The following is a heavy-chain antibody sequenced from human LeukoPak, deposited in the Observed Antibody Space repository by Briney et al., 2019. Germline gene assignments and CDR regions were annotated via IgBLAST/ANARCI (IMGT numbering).Heavy chain of an antibody. CDR2: IYTSGST. CDR1: GGSISSYY. V-gene: IGHV4-4*07. J-gene: IGHJ4*02. D-gene: IGHD2-21*02. Sequence: SETLSLTCSVSGGSISSYYGSWIRQPAGKGLEWIGRIYTSGSTYYNPSLKSRVTMSVDTSKNQFSLKLSSVTAADTAVYFCARGPYCGGDCYFAYWGQGTLVTVSS. CDR3: ARGPYCGGDCYFAY.